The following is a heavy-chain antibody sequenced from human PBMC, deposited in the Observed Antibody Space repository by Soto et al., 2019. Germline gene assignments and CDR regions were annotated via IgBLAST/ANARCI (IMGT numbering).Heavy chain of an antibody. D-gene: IGHD2-2*01. CDR1: GYTFTGYY. V-gene: IGHV1-2*04. Sequence: ASVKVSCKASGYTFTGYYMHWVRQAPGQGLEWMGWINPNSGGTNYAQKFQGWVTMNRDTSISTAYMEPSRLRFDDTAVFYFARGRCSSTSCYDYYYYMDVWGKGTTVTVSS. CDR3: ARGRCSSTSCYDYYYYMDV. CDR2: INPNSGGT. J-gene: IGHJ6*03.